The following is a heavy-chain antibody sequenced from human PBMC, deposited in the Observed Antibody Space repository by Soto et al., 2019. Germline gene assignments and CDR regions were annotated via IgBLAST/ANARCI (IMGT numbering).Heavy chain of an antibody. Sequence: SETLSLTCTVSGGSISSGDYYWSWIRQPPGKGLEWIGYIYYSGSTYYNPSLKSRVTISVDTSKNRFSLKLSSVTAADTAVYYCARADYYDSSGYTYFDYWGQGTLVTVSS. CDR2: IYYSGST. J-gene: IGHJ4*02. CDR1: GGSISSGDYY. V-gene: IGHV4-30-4*01. D-gene: IGHD3-22*01. CDR3: ARADYYDSSGYTYFDY.